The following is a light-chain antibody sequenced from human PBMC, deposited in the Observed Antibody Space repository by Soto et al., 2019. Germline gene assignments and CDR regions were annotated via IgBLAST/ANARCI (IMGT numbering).Light chain of an antibody. CDR2: END. CDR1: SSNIGNNY. J-gene: IGLJ7*01. CDR3: GAWDSSLGWV. Sequence: QSVLTQPPSVSAAPGQRVTISCSGGSSNIGNNYVSWYQQFPGTAPKLLIYENDKRPSGIPDRFSGSKSGTSAPLVITGPQTGDEADYYCGAWDSSLGWVFGGGTQLTVL. V-gene: IGLV1-51*02.